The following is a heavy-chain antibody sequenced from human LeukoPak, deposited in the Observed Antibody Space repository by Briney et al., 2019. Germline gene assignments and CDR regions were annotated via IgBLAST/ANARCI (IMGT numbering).Heavy chain of an antibody. J-gene: IGHJ5*02. CDR3: AKGSGINHCHWIDP. CDR2: IRTVGGST. Sequence: QPGGSLRLSCAASAFTFSSYAMNWVRQAPGKGLEWVSGIRTVGGSTYYADSVKGRFTISRDNSKNTLYLQMDSLRAEDTALYYCAKGSGINHCHWIDPWGQGTLVTVST. CDR1: AFTFSSYA. V-gene: IGHV3-23*01. D-gene: IGHD1-14*01.